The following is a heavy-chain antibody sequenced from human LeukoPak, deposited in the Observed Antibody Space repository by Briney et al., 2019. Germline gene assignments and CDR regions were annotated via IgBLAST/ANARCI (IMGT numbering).Heavy chain of an antibody. CDR1: GGSFSGYY. D-gene: IGHD1-26*01. CDR2: ISHSGST. Sequence: SETLSLTCAVYGGSFSGYYWSWIRQPPGKGLEWIGEISHSGSTNYNPSLKSRVTISVDTSKNQFSLKLSSVTAADTAVYYCARVRVGATPGDYFDYWGQGTLVTVSS. J-gene: IGHJ4*02. V-gene: IGHV4-34*01. CDR3: ARVRVGATPGDYFDY.